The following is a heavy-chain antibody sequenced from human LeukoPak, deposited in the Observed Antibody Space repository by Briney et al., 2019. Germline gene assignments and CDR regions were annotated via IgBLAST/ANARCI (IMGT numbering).Heavy chain of an antibody. J-gene: IGHJ5*02. CDR1: GGSFSGYY. D-gene: IGHD3-16*02. Sequence: SETLSLTCAVYGGSFSGYYWSWIRQPPGKGLEWIGEINHSGSTNYNPSLKSRVTISVDTSKNQFSLKLSSVTAADTAVHYCARGFSDYIWGSYRPKKTNWFDPWGQGTLVTVSS. CDR2: INHSGST. CDR3: ARGFSDYIWGSYRPKKTNWFDP. V-gene: IGHV4-34*01.